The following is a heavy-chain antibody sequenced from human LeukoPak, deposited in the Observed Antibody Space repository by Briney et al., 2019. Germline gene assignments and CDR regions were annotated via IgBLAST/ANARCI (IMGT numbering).Heavy chain of an antibody. V-gene: IGHV1-2*04. D-gene: IGHD3-22*01. CDR3: ARHMNYYDSSGYYYFDY. CDR1: GYTFTGYY. CDR2: INPNSGGT. J-gene: IGHJ4*02. Sequence: ASVKVSCKASGYTFTGYYMHWVRQAPGQGLEWMGWINPNSGGTNYAQKFQGWVTMTRDTSISTAYMELSRLRSDDTAVYYCARHMNYYDSSGYYYFDYWGQGTLVTVSS.